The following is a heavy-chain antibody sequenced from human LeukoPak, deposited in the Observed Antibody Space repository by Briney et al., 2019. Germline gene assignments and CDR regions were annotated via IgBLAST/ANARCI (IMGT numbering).Heavy chain of an antibody. D-gene: IGHD1-14*01. Sequence: SVKVSCKASGGTFSSYAISWVRQAPGQGLEWMGGIIPIFGTANYAQKFQGRVTITADESTSTAYMELSSPRSEDTAVYYCARNNGILANAFGIWGQGTMVTVSS. CDR2: IIPIFGTA. J-gene: IGHJ3*02. CDR1: GGTFSSYA. V-gene: IGHV1-69*13. CDR3: ARNNGILANAFGI.